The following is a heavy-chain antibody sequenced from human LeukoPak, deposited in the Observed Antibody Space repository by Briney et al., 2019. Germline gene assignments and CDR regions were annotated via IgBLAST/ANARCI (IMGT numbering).Heavy chain of an antibody. J-gene: IGHJ3*02. V-gene: IGHV1-69*05. Sequence: GASVKVSCKASGGTFSSYAISWVRQAPGQGLEWMGGIIPIFGTANYAQKFQGRVTMTRNTSISTAYMELSSLRSEDTAVYYCARVLVSDAFDIWGQGTMVTVSS. CDR2: IIPIFGTA. CDR1: GGTFSSYA. CDR3: ARVLVSDAFDI.